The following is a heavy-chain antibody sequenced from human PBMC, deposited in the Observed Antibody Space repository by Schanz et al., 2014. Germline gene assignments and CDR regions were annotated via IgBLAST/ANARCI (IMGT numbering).Heavy chain of an antibody. J-gene: IGHJ6*02. D-gene: IGHD3-10*01. Sequence: VQLVESGGGLVQPGGSLRLSCAASGFTFTNLGMHWVRRAPGKGLEWVAFIRYDGSNQYYADSVKGRFTISRDNSKNTLSLQMNSLRAEDTAVYYCARSGVDVWGQGTTVTVSS. CDR3: ARSGVDV. CDR2: IRYDGSNQ. CDR1: GFTFTNLG. V-gene: IGHV3-30*02.